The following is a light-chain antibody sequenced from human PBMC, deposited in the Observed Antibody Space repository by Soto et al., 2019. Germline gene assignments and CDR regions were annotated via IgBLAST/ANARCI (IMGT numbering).Light chain of an antibody. J-gene: IGKJ5*01. Sequence: DIQMTQSPSTLSASVGDGVTITCRASQSISNRLAWYQQRPGKAPKYLIYDASTLDSGVPSRFSGSGSGTEFTLTISSLQPDDFATYYCQQYNSYPITFGQGTRLEIK. CDR2: DAS. CDR1: QSISNR. V-gene: IGKV1-5*01. CDR3: QQYNSYPIT.